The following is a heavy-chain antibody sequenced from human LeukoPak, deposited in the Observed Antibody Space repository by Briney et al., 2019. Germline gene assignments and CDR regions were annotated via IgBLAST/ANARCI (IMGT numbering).Heavy chain of an antibody. CDR1: GYTFTTYG. D-gene: IGHD2-15*01. V-gene: IGHV1-18*01. Sequence: GASVKVSCKASGYTFTTYGFSWVRQAPGQGLEWMGWISAYNGNANYAQKFQGRVTMTRNTSISTAYMELSSLRSEDTAVYYCARLSGYCSGGSCYSFYYYMDVWGKGTTVTISS. J-gene: IGHJ6*03. CDR2: ISAYNGNA. CDR3: ARLSGYCSGGSCYSFYYYMDV.